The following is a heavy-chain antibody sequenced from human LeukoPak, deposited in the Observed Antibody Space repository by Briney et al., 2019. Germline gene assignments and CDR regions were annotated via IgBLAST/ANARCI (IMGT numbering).Heavy chain of an antibody. Sequence: ASVKVSCKASGGTFSSYAISWVRQAPGQGLEWMGGIIPIFGTANYAQKFQGRVTITTDESTSTVYMELSSLRSEDTAVYYCASQAAAGTTGRDYWGPGTLVTVSS. J-gene: IGHJ4*02. V-gene: IGHV1-69*05. D-gene: IGHD6-13*01. CDR3: ASQAAAGTTGRDY. CDR1: GGTFSSYA. CDR2: IIPIFGTA.